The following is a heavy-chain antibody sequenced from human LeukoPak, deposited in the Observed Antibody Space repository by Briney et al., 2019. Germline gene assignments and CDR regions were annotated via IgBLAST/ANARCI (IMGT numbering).Heavy chain of an antibody. Sequence: GESLKISCKGSGYSFTSYWIGWVRQMPGKGLEWMGIIYPGDSDTRYSPSFQGQVTISADKSISTAYLQWGSLKASDTAMYYCARRGAAAGIWGDYFDFWGQGTLVTVSS. D-gene: IGHD6-13*01. V-gene: IGHV5-51*01. CDR3: ARRGAAAGIWGDYFDF. CDR2: IYPGDSDT. J-gene: IGHJ4*02. CDR1: GYSFTSYW.